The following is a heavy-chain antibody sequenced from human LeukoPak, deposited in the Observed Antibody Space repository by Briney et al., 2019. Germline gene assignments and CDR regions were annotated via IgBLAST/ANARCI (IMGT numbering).Heavy chain of an antibody. CDR2: IYYSGST. CDR1: GGSITNYY. CDR3: ARVASAGPLFDY. D-gene: IGHD6-13*01. Sequence: SETLSLTCSVSGGSITNYYWSWIRQSPGKGLEWIGYIYYSGSTNYNPSLKSRVTISLDSSKTQFSLKLSSVTAADTAVYYCARVASAGPLFDYWGQGTLVTVSS. V-gene: IGHV4-59*08. J-gene: IGHJ4*02.